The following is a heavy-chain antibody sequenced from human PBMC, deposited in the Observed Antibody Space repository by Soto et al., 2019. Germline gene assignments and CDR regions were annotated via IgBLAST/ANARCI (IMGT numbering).Heavy chain of an antibody. CDR2: IYYSXST. J-gene: IGHJ3*02. Sequence: XXTLSLSCTVSWGSISSYYWSWIRQPPGKGLERIGXIYYSXSTNYNNSLKXXVTISVDXXKNQFSLKLSSVTAADTAVYYCARLYGLDAFDIWGQGTMVTVSS. D-gene: IGHD3-16*02. CDR3: ARLYGLDAFDI. V-gene: IGHV4-59*08. CDR1: WGSISSYY.